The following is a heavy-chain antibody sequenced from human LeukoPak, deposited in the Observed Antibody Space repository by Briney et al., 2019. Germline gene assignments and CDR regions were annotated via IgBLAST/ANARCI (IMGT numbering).Heavy chain of an antibody. CDR3: ARGVVVPAARSSWVDY. V-gene: IGHV4-34*01. J-gene: IGHJ4*02. Sequence: SETLSLTCAVYGVSFSGYYWSWIRQPPGKGLEWIGEINHSGSTNYNPSLKRRVTISVATSKNQFSLKLSSVTAADTAVYYCARGVVVPAARSSWVDYWGQGTLVTVSS. CDR2: INHSGST. D-gene: IGHD2-2*01. CDR1: GVSFSGYY.